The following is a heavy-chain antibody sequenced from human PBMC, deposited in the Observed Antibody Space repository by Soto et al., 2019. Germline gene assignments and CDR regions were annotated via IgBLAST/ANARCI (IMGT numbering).Heavy chain of an antibody. J-gene: IGHJ3*02. Sequence: PSETLSLTCTVSGGSISSGGYYWSWIRQHPGKGLEWIGYIYYSGSTYYNPSLKSRVTISVDTSKNQFSLKLSSVTAADTAVYYCARGGGVDIVVVVAASAYFDIWGQGTMVTVSS. CDR3: ARGGGVDIVVVVAASAYFDI. V-gene: IGHV4-31*03. CDR1: GGSISSGGYY. D-gene: IGHD2-15*01. CDR2: IYYSGST.